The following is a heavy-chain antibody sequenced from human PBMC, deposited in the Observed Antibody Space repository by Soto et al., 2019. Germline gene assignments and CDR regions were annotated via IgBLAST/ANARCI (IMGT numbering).Heavy chain of an antibody. Sequence: EVQLLESGGGLVQPGGSLRLSCAASGFTFSNYAMSWVRQAPGKGLEWVSGISGSGGSTYYADSVKGRFTISRDNSKNTLYLQMNSLRAEDTAVYYCAKDNIVVVPAALYWGQGTLVTVSS. CDR3: AKDNIVVVPAALY. V-gene: IGHV3-23*01. CDR1: GFTFSNYA. D-gene: IGHD2-2*01. CDR2: ISGSGGST. J-gene: IGHJ4*02.